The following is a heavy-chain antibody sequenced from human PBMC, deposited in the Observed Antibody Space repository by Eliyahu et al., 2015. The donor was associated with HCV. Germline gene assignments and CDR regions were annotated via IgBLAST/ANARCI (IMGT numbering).Heavy chain of an antibody. CDR3: ARDSTLAAAELDY. CDR2: ISSSSSYI. D-gene: IGHD6-13*01. J-gene: IGHJ4*02. V-gene: IGHV3-21*01. Sequence: EVQLVESGGGLVKPGGSLRLSCAASGFTFSSYSMNWVRQAPGKGLEWVSSISSSSSYIYYADSVKGRFTISRDNAKNSLYLQMNSLRAEDTAVYYCARDSTLAAAELDYWGQGTLVTVSS. CDR1: GFTFSSYS.